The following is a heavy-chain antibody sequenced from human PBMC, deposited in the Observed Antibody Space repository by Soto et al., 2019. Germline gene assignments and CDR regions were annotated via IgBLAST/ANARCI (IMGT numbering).Heavy chain of an antibody. CDR1: GYTFTSYG. V-gene: IGHV1-18*01. J-gene: IGHJ6*03. D-gene: IGHD3-3*01. Sequence: QVQLVQSGAEVKKPGASVKVSCKASGYTFTSYGISWVRQAPGQGLEWMGWISAYNGNTNYAHKLQGRVTMTTDTSTSTAYMELRSLRSDDTAVYYCARDYYDFWSGYSNYYYYMDVWGKGTKVTVSS. CDR2: ISAYNGNT. CDR3: ARDYYDFWSGYSNYYYYMDV.